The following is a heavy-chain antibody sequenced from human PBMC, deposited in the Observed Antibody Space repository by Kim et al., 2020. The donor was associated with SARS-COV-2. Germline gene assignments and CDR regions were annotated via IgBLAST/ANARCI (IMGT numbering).Heavy chain of an antibody. CDR3: AREDYYDSSGYYGY. V-gene: IGHV1-69*01. D-gene: IGHD3-22*01. Sequence: AQKFQGRVTITADESTSTAYMELSSLRSEDTAVYYCAREDYYDSSGYYGYWGQGTLVTVSS. J-gene: IGHJ4*02.